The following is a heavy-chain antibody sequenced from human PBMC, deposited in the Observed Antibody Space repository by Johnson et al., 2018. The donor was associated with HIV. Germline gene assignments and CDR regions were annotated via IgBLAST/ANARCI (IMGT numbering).Heavy chain of an antibody. CDR2: IYSGGST. Sequence: VQLVESGGGLVQPGGSLRLSCAASGFTVSSNYMSWVRQAPGKGLEWVSVIYSGGSTYYADSVKGRFTISRENAKNSLYLQMNSLRVGDTAVYYCARAKVARGAEGWAFDIWGQGTMVTVSS. V-gene: IGHV3-66*01. J-gene: IGHJ3*02. CDR3: ARAKVARGAEGWAFDI. CDR1: GFTVSSNY. D-gene: IGHD3-10*01.